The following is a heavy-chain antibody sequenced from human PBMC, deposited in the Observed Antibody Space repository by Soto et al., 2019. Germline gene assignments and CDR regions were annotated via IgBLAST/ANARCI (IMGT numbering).Heavy chain of an antibody. CDR1: GGSIGGYY. V-gene: IGHV4-59*08. CDR2: IYYSGST. J-gene: IGHJ4*02. Sequence: SETLSLTCTVAGGSIGGYYWSWIRQPPGKGLEWIGYIYYSGSTNYNPSLKSRVTISVDTSKNQFSLKLSSVTAADTAVYYCARRWGRSFDYWGQGTLVTSPQ. D-gene: IGHD2-15*01. CDR3: ARRWGRSFDY.